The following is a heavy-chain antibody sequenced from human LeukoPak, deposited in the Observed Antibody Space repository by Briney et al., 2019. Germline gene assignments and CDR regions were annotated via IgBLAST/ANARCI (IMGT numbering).Heavy chain of an antibody. J-gene: IGHJ4*02. Sequence: PGGSLRLSFAASGFTFTKYWMTWVRQAPGKGLEWVGNIKQDGSDKNYMDSVKGRFTISRDNTKNSVYLQMGSLRAEDTAVYYCAREVWGPEYWGQGTLVTVSS. V-gene: IGHV3-7*01. D-gene: IGHD1-14*01. CDR2: IKQDGSDK. CDR3: AREVWGPEY. CDR1: GFTFTKYW.